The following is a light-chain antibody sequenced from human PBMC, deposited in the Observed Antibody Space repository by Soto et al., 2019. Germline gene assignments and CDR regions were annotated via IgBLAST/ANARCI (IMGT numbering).Light chain of an antibody. Sequence: DIVMTQTPFSLSVSPGQPASISCKSSQRLLDSDGNTFLYWYVQKTGQPPQLLIYEVSNHFSGQTDRFSDSGSNTNFTMKNSRVEANDAAVYYYMQNRQLPLTFGERTRVQ. CDR3: MQNRQLPLT. J-gene: IGKJ4*01. V-gene: IGKV2D-29*01. CDR2: EVS. CDR1: QRLLDSDGNTF.